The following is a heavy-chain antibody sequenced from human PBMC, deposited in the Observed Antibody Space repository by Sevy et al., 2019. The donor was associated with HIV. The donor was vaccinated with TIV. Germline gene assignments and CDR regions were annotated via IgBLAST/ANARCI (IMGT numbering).Heavy chain of an antibody. CDR3: ATGGKARVRYFDWLSMNKYYYYYMDV. CDR1: GYTLTELS. D-gene: IGHD3-9*01. V-gene: IGHV1-24*01. CDR2: FDPEDGET. J-gene: IGHJ6*03. Sequence: ASVNVSCKVSGYTLTELSMHWVRQAPGKGLEWMGGFDPEDGETIYAQKFQGRVTMTEDTSTDTAYMELSSLRSEDTAVYYCATGGKARVRYFDWLSMNKYYYYYMDVWGKGTTVTVSS.